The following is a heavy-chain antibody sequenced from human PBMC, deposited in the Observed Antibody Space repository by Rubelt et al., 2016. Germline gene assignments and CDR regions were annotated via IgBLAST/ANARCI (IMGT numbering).Heavy chain of an antibody. J-gene: IGHJ6*02. CDR3: ERIRGRYSSSLDV. V-gene: IGHV2-26*01. CDR2: IFSNAEK. Sequence: QVTLKESGPVLVKPTEPLTLTCTVSGFSLSNARLGVSWIRQPPGKALELLAHIFSNAEKSYSTSLKSRLTISKDTSKSRVGLTMTTMDPVETATYDCERIRGRYSSSLDVWGQGTTVTVSS. D-gene: IGHD6-13*01. CDR1: GFSLSNARLG.